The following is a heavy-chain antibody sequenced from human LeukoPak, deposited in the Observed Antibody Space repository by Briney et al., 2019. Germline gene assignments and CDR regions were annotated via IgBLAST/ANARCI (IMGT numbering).Heavy chain of an antibody. CDR2: IYYSGST. J-gene: IGHJ6*03. CDR1: GGSISSYY. Sequence: SETLSLTCTVSGGSISSYYWSWIRQPPGKGLEWIGYIYYSGSTNYNPSLKSRVTISVDTSKNQFSLKLTSMTAADTAVYYCARTMEGYCSGGSCYQYSYYMDVWGKGTTVTVSS. V-gene: IGHV4-59*01. CDR3: ARTMEGYCSGGSCYQYSYYMDV. D-gene: IGHD2-15*01.